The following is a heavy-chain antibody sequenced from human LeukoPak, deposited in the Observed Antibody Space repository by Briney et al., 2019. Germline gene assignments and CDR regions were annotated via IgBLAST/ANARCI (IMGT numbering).Heavy chain of an antibody. V-gene: IGHV5-51*01. J-gene: IGHJ6*03. CDR3: ARRIVGATTSDYYYYYMDV. CDR1: GYSFTSYW. CDR2: IYPGDSDT. D-gene: IGHD1-26*01. Sequence: GESLKISCKGSGYSFTSYWIGWVRQLPGKGPEWMGIIYPGDSDTRYSPSFQGQVTISADKSISTAYLQWSSLKASDTAMYYCARRIVGATTSDYYYYYMDVWGKGTTVTVSS.